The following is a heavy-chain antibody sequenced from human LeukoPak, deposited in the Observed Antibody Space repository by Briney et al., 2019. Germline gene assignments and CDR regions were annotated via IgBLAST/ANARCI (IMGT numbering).Heavy chain of an antibody. CDR2: ISGSSLYI. CDR3: ARDPPYYDSSGYYYDY. J-gene: IGHJ4*02. Sequence: TPGGSLRLSCAASGFTFSPYSMNWVRQAPGKGLEWVSSISGSSLYIYYADSVKGRFTISRDNAKNSLYLQMNSLRAEDTAVYYCARDPPYYDSSGYYYDYWGQGTLVTVSS. D-gene: IGHD3-22*01. V-gene: IGHV3-21*01. CDR1: GFTFSPYS.